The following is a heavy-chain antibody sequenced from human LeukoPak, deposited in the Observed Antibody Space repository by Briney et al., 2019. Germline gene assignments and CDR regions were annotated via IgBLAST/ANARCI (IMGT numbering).Heavy chain of an antibody. CDR2: IYYSGST. Sequence: SETLSLTCTVSGGSISSSSYYWGWIRQPPGKGLEWIGSIYYSGSTYYNPSLKSRVTISVDTSKNQFSLKLSSVTAADTAVYYCARVGVLRDSSGYVDYWGQGTLVTVSS. V-gene: IGHV4-39*07. CDR3: ARVGVLRDSSGYVDY. D-gene: IGHD3-22*01. CDR1: GGSISSSSYY. J-gene: IGHJ4*02.